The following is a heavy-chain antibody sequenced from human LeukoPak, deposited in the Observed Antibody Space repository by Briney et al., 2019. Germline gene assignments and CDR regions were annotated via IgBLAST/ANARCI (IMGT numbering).Heavy chain of an antibody. CDR3: ARLKGPDYYGMDV. CDR2: IYPGDSDN. Sequence: GESLKISCKGSGYSFTSYWIGWVRQMPGKGLEWMGIIYPGDSDNRYSPSFQGQVTISADKSISTAYLQSSSLKASDTSMYYCARLKGPDYYGMDVWGQGTTVTVSS. V-gene: IGHV5-51*01. J-gene: IGHJ6*02. CDR1: GYSFTSYW.